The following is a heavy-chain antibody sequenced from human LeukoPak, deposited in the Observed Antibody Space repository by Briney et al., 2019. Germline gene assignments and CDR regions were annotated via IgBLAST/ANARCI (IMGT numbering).Heavy chain of an antibody. V-gene: IGHV3-33*01. CDR2: IWYDGSNK. J-gene: IGHJ3*02. Sequence: GGSLRLSCAASGFTFSSYGIHWVRQAPGKGLEWVAVIWYDGSNKYYADSVKGRFTISRDNSKNTLYLQMNSLRAEDTAVYYCARGASSWLRGAFDIWGQGTMVTVSS. D-gene: IGHD6-13*01. CDR1: GFTFSSYG. CDR3: ARGASSWLRGAFDI.